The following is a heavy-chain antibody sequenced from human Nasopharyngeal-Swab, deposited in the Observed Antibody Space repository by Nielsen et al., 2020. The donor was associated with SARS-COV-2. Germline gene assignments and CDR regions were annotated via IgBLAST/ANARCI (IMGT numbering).Heavy chain of an antibody. CDR2: INWNGGST. CDR3: ARDGGYCSSTSCYGGFDY. CDR1: GFTFDDYG. D-gene: IGHD2-2*01. J-gene: IGHJ4*02. Sequence: GGSLRLSCAASGFTFDDYGMSWVRQAPGKGLEWVSGINWNGGSTGYADSVKGRFTISRDNAKSSLYLQMNSLRAEDTALYYCARDGGYCSSTSCYGGFDYWGQGTLVTVSS. V-gene: IGHV3-20*04.